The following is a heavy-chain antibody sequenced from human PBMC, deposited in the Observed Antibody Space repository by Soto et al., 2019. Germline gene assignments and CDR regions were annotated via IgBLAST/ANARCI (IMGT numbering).Heavy chain of an antibody. CDR1: GGSISSYY. CDR2: INYSGST. V-gene: IGHV4-59*01. J-gene: IGHJ5*02. D-gene: IGHD3-22*01. Sequence: SDTLSLTCTVSGGSISSYYWSLLRQPPGKGLEWIGYINYSGSTNYNPSLKSRVTISVDTSKNQFSLKLSSVTAADTAVYYCARGPKYYYDSSGYPNWFDPWGQGTLVTVSS. CDR3: ARGPKYYYDSSGYPNWFDP.